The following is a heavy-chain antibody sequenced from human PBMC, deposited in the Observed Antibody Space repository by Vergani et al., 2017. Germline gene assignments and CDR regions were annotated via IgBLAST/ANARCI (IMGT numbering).Heavy chain of an antibody. V-gene: IGHV6-1*01. Sequence: QVPLQQSGPGLVKPSQTLSLTCAISGDSVSSNSAAWNWIRQSPSRGLEWLGRTYYRSKWYNDYAVSVKSRITINPDTSKNQFSLQLNSVTPEDTAVYYCAREVKAARGYYYCGMDVWGQGTTVTVSS. J-gene: IGHJ6*02. CDR2: TYYRSKWYN. CDR3: AREVKAARGYYYCGMDV. CDR1: GDSVSSNSAA. D-gene: IGHD6-25*01.